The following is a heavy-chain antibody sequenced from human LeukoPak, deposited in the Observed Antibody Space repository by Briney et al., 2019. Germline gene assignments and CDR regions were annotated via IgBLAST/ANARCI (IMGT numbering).Heavy chain of an antibody. Sequence: SETLSLTCAVYGVSFSGYYWSWIRQPPGKGLEWIGEINHSGSTNYNPSHKSRVTISVDTSKNQFSLKLSSVTAADTAVYYCARGRRWTLKPTTVTTNWFDPWGQGTLVTVSS. V-gene: IGHV4-34*01. J-gene: IGHJ5*02. D-gene: IGHD4-17*01. CDR1: GVSFSGYY. CDR3: ARGRRWTLKPTTVTTNWFDP. CDR2: INHSGST.